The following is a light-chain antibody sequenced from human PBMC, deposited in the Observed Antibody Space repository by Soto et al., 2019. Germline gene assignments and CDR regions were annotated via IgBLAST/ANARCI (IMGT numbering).Light chain of an antibody. CDR1: SSNIGAGYD. Sequence: QSVLTQPPSVPGAPGQRVTISCTGSSSNIGAGYDVHWYQQLPGTAPKLLIYGNSNRPSGVPDRFSGSKSGTSASLAITGLQAEDEADYYCQSYDSSLSGYVF. CDR3: QSYDSSLSGYV. V-gene: IGLV1-40*01. J-gene: IGLJ1*01. CDR2: GNS.